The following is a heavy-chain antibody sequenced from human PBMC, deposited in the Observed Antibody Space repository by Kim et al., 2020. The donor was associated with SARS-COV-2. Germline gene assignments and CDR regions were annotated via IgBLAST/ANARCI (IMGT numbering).Heavy chain of an antibody. V-gene: IGHV3-23*03. J-gene: IGHJ6*01. CDR1: GFSFNMYA. Sequence: GGSLRLSCAASGFSFNMYAMNWVRQAPGKGLEWVSVIYSGGTRTHYADSVKGRFTISRDNSKNTLHLQMNSLRAEDTAVYYCAKERIGAVGYDSGMDFWG. CDR3: AKERIGAVGYDSGMDF. CDR2: IYSGGTRT. D-gene: IGHD3-3*01.